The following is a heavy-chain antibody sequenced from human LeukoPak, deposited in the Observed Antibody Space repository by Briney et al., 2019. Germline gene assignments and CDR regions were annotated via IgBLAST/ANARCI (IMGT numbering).Heavy chain of an antibody. J-gene: IGHJ4*02. V-gene: IGHV3-23*01. D-gene: IGHD2-15*01. CDR1: GFTFSNYA. Sequence: PGGSLGLSCAASGFTFSNYAMSWVRQAPGKGLEWVSNISGSGRGGATYYADSVKGRFTISRDNSKNTLYLQMNSLRVEDTAVYYCAKSGLNRLDYWGQGTLVTVSS. CDR2: ISGSGRGGAT. CDR3: AKSGLNRLDY.